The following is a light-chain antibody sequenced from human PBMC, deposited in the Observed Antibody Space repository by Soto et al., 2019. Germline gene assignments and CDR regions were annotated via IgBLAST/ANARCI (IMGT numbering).Light chain of an antibody. Sequence: DIQMTQSPSSLSASVGDRVTITCRASQSISSYLNWYQQKPGKTPKLLIHDASSLHSGVPSRFSGSGSGTDFTLTISNLPPEDFATYYGQQSYSTPLTFGGGTKVEIK. J-gene: IGKJ4*01. CDR3: QQSYSTPLT. CDR2: DAS. CDR1: QSISSY. V-gene: IGKV1-39*01.